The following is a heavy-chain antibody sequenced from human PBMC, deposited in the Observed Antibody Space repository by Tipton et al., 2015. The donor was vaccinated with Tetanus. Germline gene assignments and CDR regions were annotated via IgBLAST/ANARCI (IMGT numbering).Heavy chain of an antibody. V-gene: IGHV4-4*07. J-gene: IGHJ6*02. CDR2: IYSSGST. Sequence: TLSLTCTVSGGSLSTFYWNWIRQPAGKGLEWIGRIYSSGSTNYNPSLKSRLTMSIDTSKNQFSLELTSVTAADTAVYYCARDFRERSGTYFSYYYTMDVWGQGTTVTVSS. CDR1: GGSLSTFY. CDR3: ARDFRERSGTYFSYYYTMDV. D-gene: IGHD1-26*01.